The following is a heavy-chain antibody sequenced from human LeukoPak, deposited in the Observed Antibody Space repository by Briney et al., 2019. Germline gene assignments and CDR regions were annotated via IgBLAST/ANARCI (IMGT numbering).Heavy chain of an antibody. CDR1: GFTVSSNY. J-gene: IGHJ4*02. V-gene: IGHV3-20*04. CDR3: ARGYYYDNSGLFDY. Sequence: PGGSLRLSCAASGFTVSSNYMSWVRQAPGKGLEWVSGINWNGGSTGYADSVKGRFTISRDNAKNSLYLQMNSLRAEDTALYYCARGYYYDNSGLFDYWGQGTLVTVSS. D-gene: IGHD3-22*01. CDR2: INWNGGST.